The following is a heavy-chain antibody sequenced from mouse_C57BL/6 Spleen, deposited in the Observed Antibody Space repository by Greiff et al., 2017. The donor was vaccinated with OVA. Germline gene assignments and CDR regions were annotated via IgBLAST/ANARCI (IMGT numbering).Heavy chain of an antibody. D-gene: IGHD2-2*01. V-gene: IGHV1-82*01. CDR3: ASPSTMVTTYFDY. CDR1: GYAFSSSW. J-gene: IGHJ2*01. Sequence: VQLQQSGPELVKPGASVKISCKASGYAFSSSWMNWVKQRPGKGLEWIGRIYPGDGDTNYNGKFKGKATLTADKSSSTAYMQLSSLTSEDSAVYFCASPSTMVTTYFDYGGKGTTLTVSS. CDR2: IYPGDGDT.